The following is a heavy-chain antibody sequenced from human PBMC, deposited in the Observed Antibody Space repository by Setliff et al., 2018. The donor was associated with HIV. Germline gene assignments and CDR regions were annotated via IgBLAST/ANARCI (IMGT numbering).Heavy chain of an antibody. Sequence: GASVKVSCKASGYSFTSHWMHWVRQAPGQGLEWTGMINPSGGDTRYAQKFYGRVTLNTDASTSTCSMELRSLKSEDTAVYFCVRDSYVNYWGSHYNGMDVWGQGTPVTVSS. J-gene: IGHJ6*02. D-gene: IGHD2-21*01. CDR1: GYSFTSHW. V-gene: IGHV1-46*01. CDR2: INPSGGDT. CDR3: VRDSYVNYWGSHYNGMDV.